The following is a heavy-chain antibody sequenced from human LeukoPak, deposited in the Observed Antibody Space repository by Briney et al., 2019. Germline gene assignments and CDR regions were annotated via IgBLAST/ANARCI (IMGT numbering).Heavy chain of an antibody. CDR3: AKMAYSSGWFDY. V-gene: IGHV4-59*08. Sequence: SETLSLTCTVSGGSISSHYWSWIRQPPGRGLEWIGYIYYSGSTNYNPSLKSRVTISVDTSKNQFSLKLSSVTAADTAVYYCAKMAYSSGWFDYWGQGTLVTVSS. D-gene: IGHD6-19*01. J-gene: IGHJ4*02. CDR1: GGSISSHY. CDR2: IYYSGST.